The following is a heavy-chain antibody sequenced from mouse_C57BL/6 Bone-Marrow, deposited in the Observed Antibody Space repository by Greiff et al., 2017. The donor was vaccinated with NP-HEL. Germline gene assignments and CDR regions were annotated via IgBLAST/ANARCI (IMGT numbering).Heavy chain of an antibody. D-gene: IGHD3-3*01. J-gene: IGHJ1*03. V-gene: IGHV5-4*01. CDR3: ARLGQWYFDV. CDR2: ISDGGSYT. CDR1: GFTFSSYA. Sequence: EVQVVESGGGLVKPGGSLKLSCAASGFTFSSYAMSWVPQTPEKRLEWVATISDGGSYTYYPDNVKGRFTISRDNAKNNLYLQMSHLKSEDTAMYYCARLGQWYFDVWGTGTTVTVSS.